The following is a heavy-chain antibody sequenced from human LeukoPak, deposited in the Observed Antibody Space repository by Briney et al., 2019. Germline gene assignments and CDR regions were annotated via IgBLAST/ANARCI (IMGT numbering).Heavy chain of an antibody. CDR2: INHSGST. V-gene: IGHV4-34*01. J-gene: IGHJ5*02. Sequence: SETLSLTCAVYGGSFSGYYWSWIRQPPGKGLEWIGEINHSGSTNYNPSLKSRVTISVDTSKNPFSLKLSSVTAADTAVYYCARGPQLLRFLEWLGWFDPWGQGTLVTVSS. CDR1: GGSFSGYY. D-gene: IGHD3-3*01. CDR3: ARGPQLLRFLEWLGWFDP.